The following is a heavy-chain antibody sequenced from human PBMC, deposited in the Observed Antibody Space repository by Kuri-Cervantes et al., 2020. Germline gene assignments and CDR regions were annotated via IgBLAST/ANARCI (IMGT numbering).Heavy chain of an antibody. D-gene: IGHD4-17*01. CDR3: ARRVTTGGWYFDL. CDR2: IYYSGST. Sequence: SETLSLTCTVSIGSISSISYYWGWVRQPPGKGLEWIVYIYYSGSTNYNPSLKSRVTISVDTSKNQFSLKLSSVTAADTAVYYCARRVTTGGWYFDLWGRGTLVTVSS. CDR1: IGSISSISYY. J-gene: IGHJ2*01. V-gene: IGHV4-61*05.